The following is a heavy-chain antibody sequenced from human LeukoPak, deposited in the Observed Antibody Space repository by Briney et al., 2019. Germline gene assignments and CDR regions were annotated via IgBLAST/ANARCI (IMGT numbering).Heavy chain of an antibody. CDR1: GGSVSSYY. CDR2: IYTSGST. J-gene: IGHJ4*02. CDR3: AREGSSGWLFDY. V-gene: IGHV4-4*07. Sequence: SETLSLTCTVSGGSVSSYYWSWIRQPAGKGLEWIGRIYTSGSTNYNPSLKSRVTMSVDTSKNQFSLKLSSVTAADTAVYYCAREGSSGWLFDYWGQGTLVTVSS. D-gene: IGHD6-19*01.